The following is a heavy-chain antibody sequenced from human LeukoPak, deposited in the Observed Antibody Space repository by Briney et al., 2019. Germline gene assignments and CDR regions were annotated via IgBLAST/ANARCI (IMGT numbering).Heavy chain of an antibody. CDR3: ARGKGED. D-gene: IGHD3-10*01. CDR1: GGSISSYY. Sequence: NPSETLSLTCTVSGGSISSYYWSWIRQPPGKGLEWIGYIYYSGGTNYNPSLKSRITISVDTSKNQFSLELSSVTAADTAVYYCARGKGEDWGQGTLVTVSS. V-gene: IGHV4-59*12. J-gene: IGHJ4*02. CDR2: IYYSGGT.